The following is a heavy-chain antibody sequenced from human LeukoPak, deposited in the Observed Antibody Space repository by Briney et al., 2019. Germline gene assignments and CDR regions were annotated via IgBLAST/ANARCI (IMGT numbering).Heavy chain of an antibody. Sequence: PGRSLRLSCAASGFTFSSYGMHWVRQAPGKGLEWVAFIWNDGTNIYYVDSEKGRFSISRDNSKNTLYLEMNSLRVEDTAVYYCARGGYNFDYWGQGTLVTVSS. J-gene: IGHJ4*02. D-gene: IGHD1-14*01. CDR1: GFTFSSYG. V-gene: IGHV3-33*01. CDR2: IWNDGTNI. CDR3: ARGGYNFDY.